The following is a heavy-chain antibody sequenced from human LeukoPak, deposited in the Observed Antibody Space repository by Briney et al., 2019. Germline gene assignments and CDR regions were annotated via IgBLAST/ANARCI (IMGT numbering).Heavy chain of an antibody. V-gene: IGHV3-30*18. CDR2: ISYDGSNK. CDR1: GFTFSSYG. Sequence: GGSLRLSCAASGFTFSSYGMHWVRQAPGKGLEWVAVISYDGSNKYYADSVKGRFTIFRDNSKNTLYLQMNSLRAEDTAVYYCANSREVVSSYDRWGQGTLVTVSS. D-gene: IGHD5-12*01. CDR3: ANSREVVSSYDR. J-gene: IGHJ4*02.